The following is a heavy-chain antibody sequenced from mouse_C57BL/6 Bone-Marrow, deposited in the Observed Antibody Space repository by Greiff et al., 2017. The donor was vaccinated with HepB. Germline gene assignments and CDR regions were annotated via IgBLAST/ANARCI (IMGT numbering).Heavy chain of an antibody. D-gene: IGHD1-1*01. Sequence: ASGLDFSRYWMSWVRRAPGKGLEWIGEINPDSSTINYAPSLKDKFIISRDNAKNTLYLHMSKVRSEDTALYYCASPYYGSSYGAMDYWGQGTSVTVSS. V-gene: IGHV4-1*01. CDR3: ASPYYGSSYGAMDY. J-gene: IGHJ4*01. CDR2: INPDSSTI. CDR1: GLDFSRYW.